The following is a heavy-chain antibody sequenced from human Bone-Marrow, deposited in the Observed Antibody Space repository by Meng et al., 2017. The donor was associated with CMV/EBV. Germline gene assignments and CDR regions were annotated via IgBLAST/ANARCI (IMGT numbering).Heavy chain of an antibody. CDR3: RVMVRGVPPSFFDF. D-gene: IGHD3-10*01. J-gene: IGHJ4*02. V-gene: IGHV3-30*02. CDR2: IRYDGSNK. Sequence: GESLKISCVASGFTFSSYGMHWVRQAPGKGLEWVAFIRYDGSNKYYADSVKGRFTISRDNSKNTLYLQMNSLRAEDTAVYYCRVMVRGVPPSFFDFWGQGTLVSVSS. CDR1: GFTFSSYG.